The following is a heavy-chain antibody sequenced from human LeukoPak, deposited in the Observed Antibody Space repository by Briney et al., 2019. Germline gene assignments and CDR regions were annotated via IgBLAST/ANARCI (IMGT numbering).Heavy chain of an antibody. V-gene: IGHV4-31*03. CDR1: GGSISSGGYY. J-gene: IGHJ3*02. D-gene: IGHD5-18*01. CDR2: ISYSGST. CDR3: ARDKVTVDTAMVTEAFDI. Sequence: PSETLSLTCTVSGGSISSGGYYCSWIRQHPGKGLEWIGYISYSGSTYYNPSLKSRVTISVDTSKNQFSLKLSSVTAADTAVYYRARDKVTVDTAMVTEAFDIWGQGKMVTVSS.